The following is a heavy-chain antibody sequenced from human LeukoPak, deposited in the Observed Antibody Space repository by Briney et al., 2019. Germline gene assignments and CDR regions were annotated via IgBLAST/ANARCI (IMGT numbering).Heavy chain of an antibody. Sequence: GGSLRLSCAASGFNFNNYWMSWLRQAPGKGLEWVASINHNGNVNYYVDSVKGRFAISRDNAKNSLYLQMSNLRAEDTAVYFCARGGGLDVWGQGATVTVSS. J-gene: IGHJ6*02. CDR2: INHNGNVN. V-gene: IGHV3-7*03. CDR3: ARGGGLDV. D-gene: IGHD3-16*01. CDR1: GFNFNNYW.